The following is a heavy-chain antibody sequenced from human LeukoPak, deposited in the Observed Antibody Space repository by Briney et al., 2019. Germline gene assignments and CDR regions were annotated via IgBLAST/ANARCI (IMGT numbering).Heavy chain of an antibody. D-gene: IGHD6-13*01. CDR1: GGSISSYY. J-gene: IGHJ4*02. CDR2: IYYSGST. CDR3: ARGGSSWYYNYFDY. Sequence: SETLSLTCTVSGGSISSYYWSWIRQPPGKGLEWIGYIYYSGSTNYNPSLKSRVTISVDTSKNQFSLKLSSVTAADTAVYYCARGGSSWYYNYFDYWGQGTLVTVSS. V-gene: IGHV4-59*01.